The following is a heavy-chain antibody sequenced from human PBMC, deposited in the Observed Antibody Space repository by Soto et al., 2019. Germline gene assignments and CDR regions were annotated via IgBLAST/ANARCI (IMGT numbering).Heavy chain of an antibody. CDR3: AREEEQLGHLDY. J-gene: IGHJ4*02. CDR1: GGSISSYY. V-gene: IGHV4-59*01. CDR2: IYYSGST. Sequence: PSETLSLTCTVSGGSISSYYWSWIRQPPGKGLEWIGYIYYSGSTNYNPSLKSRVTISVDTSKNQFSLKLSSVTAADTAVYYCAREEEQLGHLDYWGQGTLVTVSS. D-gene: IGHD6-13*01.